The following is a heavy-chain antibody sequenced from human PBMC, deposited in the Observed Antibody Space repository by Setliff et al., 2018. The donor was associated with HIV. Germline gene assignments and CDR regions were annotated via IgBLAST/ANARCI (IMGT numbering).Heavy chain of an antibody. CDR2: IYYSGIT. CDR3: AGGGKLGWYFDF. D-gene: IGHD7-27*01. CDR1: GGSISSSSYY. J-gene: IGHJ4*02. V-gene: IGHV4-39*07. Sequence: SETLSLTCTVSGGSISSSSYYWGWIRQPPGKGLEWIGNIYYSGITNYNASLKSRVTISVDTSQNQFSLKLTSVTAADTAVYYCAGGGKLGWYFDFWGQGTLVTVSS.